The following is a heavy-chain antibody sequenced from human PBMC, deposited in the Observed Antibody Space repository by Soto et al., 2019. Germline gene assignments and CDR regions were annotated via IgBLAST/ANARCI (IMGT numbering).Heavy chain of an antibody. CDR2: IIPIFGTA. CDR3: ARDLFGYGYGTNWCDP. V-gene: IGHV1-69*12. D-gene: IGHD5-18*01. CDR1: GGTFSSYA. J-gene: IGHJ5*02. Sequence: QVQLVQSGAEVKKPGSSVKVSCKASGGTFSSYAISWVRQSPGQGLEWMGGIIPIFGTANYAQKFQGRVTITADESTSTAYMELSSLRNEDTAVYYCARDLFGYGYGTNWCDPWRKGTLVTVAS.